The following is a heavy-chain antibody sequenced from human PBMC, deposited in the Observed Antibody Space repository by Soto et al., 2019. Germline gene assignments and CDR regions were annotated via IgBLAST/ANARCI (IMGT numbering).Heavy chain of an antibody. Sequence: SVKVSCKASGGTFRSYTISWVRQAPGQGLEWMGRIIPILGIANYAQKFQGRVTITADKSTSTAYMELSSLRSEDTAVYYCASETYYYDSSGPRWGQGTLVTVSS. V-gene: IGHV1-69*02. CDR2: IIPILGIA. D-gene: IGHD3-22*01. CDR1: GGTFRSYT. J-gene: IGHJ4*02. CDR3: ASETYYYDSSGPR.